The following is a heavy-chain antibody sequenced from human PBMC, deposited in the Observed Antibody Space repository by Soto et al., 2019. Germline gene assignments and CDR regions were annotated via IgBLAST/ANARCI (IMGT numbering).Heavy chain of an antibody. CDR2: MNSDIGNT. J-gene: IGHJ4*02. CDR3: AGSSNDYGDRH. V-gene: IGHV1-8*01. Sequence: QVQLVQSGAEGMKPGSSLKVSCKAPASTVTGYVTTWMRQATGQELEWRGRMNSDIGNTGYAQKSQGRVTMTRNTSMSTAYMELSSLRSEDTAVYYCAGSSNDYGDRHWGQGTLVTVSS. D-gene: IGHD4-17*01. CDR1: ASTVTGYV.